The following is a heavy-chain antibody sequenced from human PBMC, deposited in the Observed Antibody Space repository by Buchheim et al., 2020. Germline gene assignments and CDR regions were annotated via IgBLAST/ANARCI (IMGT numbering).Heavy chain of an antibody. CDR2: IYYSGST. Sequence: QVQLQESGPGLVKPSETLSLTCTVSGGSISSYYWSWIRQPPGKGLEWIGYIYYSGSTNYNPSLKSRVTISVDTSKNQFSLPLSSVTAADTAVYYCARTNEGYCSGGSCYKKFNWFDPWGQGTL. V-gene: IGHV4-59*01. CDR1: GGSISSYY. D-gene: IGHD2-15*01. J-gene: IGHJ5*02. CDR3: ARTNEGYCSGGSCYKKFNWFDP.